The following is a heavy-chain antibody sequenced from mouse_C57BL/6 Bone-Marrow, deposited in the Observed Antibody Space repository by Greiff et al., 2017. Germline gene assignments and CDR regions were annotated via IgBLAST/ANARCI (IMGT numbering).Heavy chain of an antibody. CDR2: INPNNGGT. CDR3: ARGDYDYDDPFDY. CDR1: GYTFTDYY. V-gene: IGHV1-26*01. J-gene: IGHJ2*01. D-gene: IGHD2-4*01. Sequence: EVQLQQSGPELVKPGASVKISCKASGYTFTDYYMNWVKQSHGKSLEWIGDINPNNGGTSYNQKFKGKATLTVDKSSSTAYMELRSLTSEDSAVYYCARGDYDYDDPFDYWGQGTTLTVSS.